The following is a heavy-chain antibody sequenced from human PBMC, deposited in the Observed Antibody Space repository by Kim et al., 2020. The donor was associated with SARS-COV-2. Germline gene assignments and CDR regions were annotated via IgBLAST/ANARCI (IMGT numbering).Heavy chain of an antibody. J-gene: IGHJ4*02. CDR1: GFTFSSYW. D-gene: IGHD6-13*01. CDR3: ARAGSLAAAGFDY. Sequence: GGSLRLSCAASGFTFSSYWMSWVRQAPGKGLEWVANIKQDGIEKYYVDSVKGRFTISRDNAKNSLYLQMNSLRAEDTAVYYCARAGSLAAAGFDYWGQGTLVTVSS. V-gene: IGHV3-7*03. CDR2: IKQDGIEK.